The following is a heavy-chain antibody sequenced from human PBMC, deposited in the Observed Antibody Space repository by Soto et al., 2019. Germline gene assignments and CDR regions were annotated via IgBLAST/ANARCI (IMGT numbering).Heavy chain of an antibody. J-gene: IGHJ6*02. V-gene: IGHV1-46*01. Sequence: QVQLVQSGAEVKKPGASVKVSCKASGYTFTSYYMHWVRQAPGQGLEWMGIINPSGGSKSYAQKFQGRVTMTRDTSTSTVYMELSSLISEDTAVYYCARAQSTRITIFGVVIDGMDVWGQGTTVTVSS. CDR1: GYTFTSYY. D-gene: IGHD3-3*01. CDR2: INPSGGSK. CDR3: ARAQSTRITIFGVVIDGMDV.